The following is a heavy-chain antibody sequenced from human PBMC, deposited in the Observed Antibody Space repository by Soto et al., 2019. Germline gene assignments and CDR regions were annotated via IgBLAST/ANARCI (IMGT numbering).Heavy chain of an antibody. D-gene: IGHD6-13*01. J-gene: IGHJ4*02. CDR3: ARHASRGYSSSLYFEH. V-gene: IGHV4-39*01. CDR1: GGSVSSSSYY. CDR2: TYYSAGT. Sequence: SETLSLTCNVSGGSVSSSSYYWGWIRQAPGKGLEWIVSTYYSAGTYYNPSLKSRITTSMDASKSQFSLTVTSVTAADTAIYYCARHASRGYSSSLYFEHWRQGTPVPVSS.